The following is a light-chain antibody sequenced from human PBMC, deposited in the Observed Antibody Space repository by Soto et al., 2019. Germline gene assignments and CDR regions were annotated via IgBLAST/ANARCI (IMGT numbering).Light chain of an antibody. CDR2: ENN. V-gene: IGLV1-51*02. CDR3: GTWDSSLSAHVV. J-gene: IGLJ2*01. CDR1: SSNIGNNY. Sequence: QSVLTQPPSVSAAPGKKVTISCSGSSSNIGNNYVSWYQQLPGTAPKLLIYENNKRPSGIPDRFSGSKSGTSATLGITGLQTGDEADYYCGTWDSSLSAHVVFGGGTKVTVL.